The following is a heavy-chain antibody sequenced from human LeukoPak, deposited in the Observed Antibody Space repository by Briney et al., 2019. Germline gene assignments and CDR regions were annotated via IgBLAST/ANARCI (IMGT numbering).Heavy chain of an antibody. D-gene: IGHD2-21*01. CDR2: ISYDGSNK. CDR1: GFTFSSYA. J-gene: IGHJ6*02. V-gene: IGHV3-30-3*01. Sequence: GGSLRLSCAASGFTFSSYAMHWVRQAPGKGLEWVAVISYDGSNKYYADSVKGRFTISRDNSKNTLYLQMNSLRAEDTAVYYCARPLMRLIVYGMDVWGQGTTVTVS. CDR3: ARPLMRLIVYGMDV.